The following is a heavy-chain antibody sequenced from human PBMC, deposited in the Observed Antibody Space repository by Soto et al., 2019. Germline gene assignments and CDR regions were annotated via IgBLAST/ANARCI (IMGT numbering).Heavy chain of an antibody. CDR3: ARELHVATVTTYAFDT. V-gene: IGHV1-18*01. D-gene: IGHD4-17*01. CDR2: ISAYNGNT. CDR1: GYTFTSYG. Sequence: GASVKVSCKASGYTFTSYGISWVLRAPGQGLEWMGWISAYNGNTNYAQKLQGRVTMTTDTSTSTAYMELRSLRSDDTAVYYCARELHVATVTTYAFDTLGHGTMV. J-gene: IGHJ3*02.